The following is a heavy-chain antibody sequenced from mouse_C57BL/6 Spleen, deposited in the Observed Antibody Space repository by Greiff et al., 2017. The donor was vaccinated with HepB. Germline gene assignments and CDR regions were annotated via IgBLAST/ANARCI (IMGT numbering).Heavy chain of an antibody. CDR1: GYTFTSYW. CDR3: ARSYYGSSSLGYFDV. CDR2: IDPSDSYT. D-gene: IGHD1-1*01. V-gene: IGHV1-69*01. J-gene: IGHJ1*03. Sequence: VQLQQPGAELVMPGASVKLSCKASGYTFTSYWMHWVKQRPGQGLEWIGEIDPSDSYTNYNQKFKGKSTLTVDKSSSTAYMQLSSLTSEDSAVYYCARSYYGSSSLGYFDVWGTGTTVTVSS.